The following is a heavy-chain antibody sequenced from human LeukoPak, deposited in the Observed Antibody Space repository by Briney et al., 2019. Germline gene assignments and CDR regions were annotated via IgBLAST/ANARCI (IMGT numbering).Heavy chain of an antibody. CDR1: GFTFSSYW. J-gene: IGHJ4*02. D-gene: IGHD1-26*01. V-gene: IGHV3-7*01. CDR2: MNQDGSEK. CDR3: ARDKRVGASLFDY. Sequence: GGSLRLSCAASGFTFSSYWMTWVRQPPGKGLEWVGNMNQDGSEKYYADSVKGRFTIFRDNAENSVYLQVNSLTAEDTAVYYCARDKRVGASLFDYWGQGSLVTVAS.